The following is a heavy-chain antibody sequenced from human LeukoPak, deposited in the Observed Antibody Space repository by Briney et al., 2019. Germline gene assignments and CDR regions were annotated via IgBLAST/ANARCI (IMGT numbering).Heavy chain of an antibody. CDR3: AGASGGNRPFDY. D-gene: IGHD1-14*01. CDR1: GFTFSSYS. V-gene: IGHV3-21*01. Sequence: GGSLRLSCAASGFTFSSYSMNWVRQAPGKGLEWVSSIGSANSYIYYTDSLKGRFTISRDNAKNSLYLQMNSLRAEDTAVYYCAGASGGNRPFDYWGQGTLVTVSS. J-gene: IGHJ4*02. CDR2: IGSANSYI.